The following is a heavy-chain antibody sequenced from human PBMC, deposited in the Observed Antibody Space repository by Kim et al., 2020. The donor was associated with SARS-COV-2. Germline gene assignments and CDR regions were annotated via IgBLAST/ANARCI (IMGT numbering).Heavy chain of an antibody. J-gene: IGHJ4*02. V-gene: IGHV4-34*01. CDR2: INHRGST. CDR3: ARHNWGSFDD. CDR1: GGSFSGYY. Sequence: SETLSLTCAVYGGSFSGYYWSWIRQPPGKGLEWIGEINHRGSTNYNPSLKSRVTISVDTSKNQFSLKLSSVTAADTAVYYCARHNWGSFDDWGQGTLVT. D-gene: IGHD7-27*01.